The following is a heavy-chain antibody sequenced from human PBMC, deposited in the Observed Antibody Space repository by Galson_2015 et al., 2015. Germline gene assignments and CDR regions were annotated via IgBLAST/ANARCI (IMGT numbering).Heavy chain of an antibody. Sequence: QSGAEVKKPGESLNISCKGSGYSFTTYWTGWVRQMPGKGLEWMGIIYPGDSDTRYSPSFQGQVTISADKSISTAYLQWRSLKASDTAIYYCARQGTYSSGLFGVDYWGQGTLVTVSS. V-gene: IGHV5-51*01. J-gene: IGHJ4*02. D-gene: IGHD6-19*01. CDR2: IYPGDSDT. CDR3: ARQGTYSSGLFGVDY. CDR1: GYSFTTYW.